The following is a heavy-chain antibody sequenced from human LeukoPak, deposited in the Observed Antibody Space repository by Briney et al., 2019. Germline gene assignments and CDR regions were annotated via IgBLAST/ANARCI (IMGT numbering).Heavy chain of an antibody. CDR1: GFIVRSNH. J-gene: IGHJ4*02. Sequence: PGGSLRLSCAAFGFIVRSNHINWVRQAPGMGLEWVSITYSGETTYYADSVRGRFIISRDDSKNTLSLEMNDLRVEVTAVYYCARERPDSRNLDSWGRGALVTVSS. V-gene: IGHV3-66*01. CDR2: TYSGETT. D-gene: IGHD1-14*01. CDR3: ARERPDSRNLDS.